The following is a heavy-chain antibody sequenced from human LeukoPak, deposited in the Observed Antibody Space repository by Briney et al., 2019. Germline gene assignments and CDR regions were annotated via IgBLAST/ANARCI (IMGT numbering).Heavy chain of an antibody. D-gene: IGHD6-13*01. CDR3: AKDQRSSSWYVLDY. CDR1: GFTFSSYA. Sequence: GSLRLSCAASGFTFSSYAMSWVRQAPGKGLEWVSAISGSGGSTYYANSVKGRFTISRDNSKNTLYLQMNSLRAEDTAVYYCAKDQRSSSWYVLDYWGQGTLVTVSS. V-gene: IGHV3-23*01. CDR2: ISGSGGST. J-gene: IGHJ4*02.